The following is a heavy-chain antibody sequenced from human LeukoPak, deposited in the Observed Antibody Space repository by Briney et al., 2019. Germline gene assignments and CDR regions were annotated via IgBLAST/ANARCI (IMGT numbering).Heavy chain of an antibody. J-gene: IGHJ4*02. CDR3: AKDLFPPEWFGESPFDY. V-gene: IGHV3-30*18. Sequence: GSLRLSCAASGFTFSSYGMHWVRQAPGKGLEWVAVISYDGSNKYYADSVKGRFTISRDNSKNTLYLQMNSLRAEDTAVYYCAKDLFPPEWFGESPFDYWGQGTLVTVSS. CDR2: ISYDGSNK. CDR1: GFTFSSYG. D-gene: IGHD3-10*01.